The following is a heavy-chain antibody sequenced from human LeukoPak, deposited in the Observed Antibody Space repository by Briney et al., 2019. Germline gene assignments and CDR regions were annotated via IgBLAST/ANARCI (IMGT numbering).Heavy chain of an antibody. V-gene: IGHV3-30*04. D-gene: IGHD6-13*01. Sequence: GGSLRLSCAASGFTFSSHAMHWVRQAPGKGLEWVAAISYDGSNKYYADSVKGRFTISRDNSKNTLYLQMNSLRAEDTAVYYCAKDGPSSSWGKFDYWGQGTLVTVSS. CDR2: ISYDGSNK. J-gene: IGHJ4*02. CDR3: AKDGPSSSWGKFDY. CDR1: GFTFSSHA.